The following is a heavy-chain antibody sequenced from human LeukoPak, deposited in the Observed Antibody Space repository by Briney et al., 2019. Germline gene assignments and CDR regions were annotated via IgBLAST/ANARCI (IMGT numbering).Heavy chain of an antibody. CDR3: TREDDSSGYRPFDI. V-gene: IGHV1-2*06. D-gene: IGHD3-22*01. J-gene: IGHJ3*02. CDR2: INPNSGGT. Sequence: GASVKVSCKASGYTFTGYYMHWVRQAPGQGLEWMGRINPNSGGTNYAQKFQGRVTMTRDTSISTAYMDLSSLRSDDTAVYYCTREDDSSGYRPFDIWGQGTMVTVSS. CDR1: GYTFTGYY.